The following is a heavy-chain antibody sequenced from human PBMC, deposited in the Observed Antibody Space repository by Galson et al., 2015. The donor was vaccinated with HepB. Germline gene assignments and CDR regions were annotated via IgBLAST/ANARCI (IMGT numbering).Heavy chain of an antibody. CDR3: ARGAGWSPDAFDI. D-gene: IGHD3-10*01. CDR2: ISGSGGST. V-gene: IGHV3-23*01. Sequence: SLRLSCAASGFTFSSYAMNWVRQAPGKGLEWVSAISGSGGSTYYADSVKGRFTISRDNSKNTLYLQMNSLRAEDTAVYYCARGAGWSPDAFDIWGQGTMVTVSS. J-gene: IGHJ3*02. CDR1: GFTFSSYA.